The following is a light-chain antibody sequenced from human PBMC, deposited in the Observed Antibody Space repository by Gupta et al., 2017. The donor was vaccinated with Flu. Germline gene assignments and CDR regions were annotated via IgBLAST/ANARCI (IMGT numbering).Light chain of an antibody. V-gene: IGLV3-19*01. CDR2: ANN. Sequence: TVSITCQGDSLRNSYASWYQQQPGQAPLLLIFANNIRPSGIPDRFSCSSSGDTASFTITGAQAEDEADYYCNSPDTTANHQGVFGGGTKLTVL. J-gene: IGLJ3*02. CDR3: NSPDTTANHQGV. CDR1: SLRNSY.